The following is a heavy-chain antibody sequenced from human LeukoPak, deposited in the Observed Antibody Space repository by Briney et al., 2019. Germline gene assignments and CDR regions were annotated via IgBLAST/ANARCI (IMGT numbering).Heavy chain of an antibody. Sequence: SETLSLTCTVSGYSISSGYYWGWIRQPPGKGLEWIGSICHSGSTYYNPSLKSRVTISVDTSKNQFSLKLSSVTAADTAVYYCASPYCGGDCYSGGFDPWGQGTLVTVSS. J-gene: IGHJ5*02. D-gene: IGHD2-21*02. V-gene: IGHV4-38-2*02. CDR1: GYSISSGYY. CDR2: ICHSGST. CDR3: ASPYCGGDCYSGGFDP.